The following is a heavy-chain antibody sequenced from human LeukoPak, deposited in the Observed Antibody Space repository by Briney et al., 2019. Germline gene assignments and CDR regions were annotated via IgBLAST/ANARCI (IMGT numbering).Heavy chain of an antibody. J-gene: IGHJ4*02. CDR2: ISGSGGST. CDR1: GFTFSSYA. V-gene: IGHV3-23*01. D-gene: IGHD6-13*01. CDR3: AKAYSSSWFHFDY. Sequence: PGGSLRLSCAASGFTFSSYAMSWVRQAPGKGLEWASAISGSGGSTYYADSVKGRFTISRDNSKNTLYLQMNSLRAEDTAVYYCAKAYSSSWFHFDYWGQGTLVTVSS.